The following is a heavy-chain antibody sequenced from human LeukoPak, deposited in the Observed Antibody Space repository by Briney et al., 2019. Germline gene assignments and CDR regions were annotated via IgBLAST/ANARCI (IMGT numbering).Heavy chain of an antibody. CDR2: IYYSGST. CDR3: ARHSYGSGSLLDF. J-gene: IGHJ4*02. D-gene: IGHD3-10*01. Sequence: SQTLSLTCTVSGGSISSSRYYWGWIRQSPGKGLEWIGSIYYSGSTYYNLSLKSRVTISVDTSKNQFSLKLSSVTAADTAVYYCARHSYGSGSLLDFWGQGTLVTVSS. V-gene: IGHV4-39*07. CDR1: GGSISSSRYY.